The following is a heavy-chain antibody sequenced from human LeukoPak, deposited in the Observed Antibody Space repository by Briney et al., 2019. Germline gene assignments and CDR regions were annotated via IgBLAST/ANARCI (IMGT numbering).Heavy chain of an antibody. D-gene: IGHD3-10*01. J-gene: IGHJ4*02. CDR1: GFTFSSYA. Sequence: GSLRLSCAASGFTFSSYAMSWVRQAPGKGLEWGSAISGSGGSTYYADSVKGRFTISRDNSKNTLYLQMNSLRAEDTAVYYCAKEWYYGSGSPSSGYFDYWGQGTLVTVSS. CDR2: ISGSGGST. CDR3: AKEWYYGSGSPSSGYFDY. V-gene: IGHV3-23*01.